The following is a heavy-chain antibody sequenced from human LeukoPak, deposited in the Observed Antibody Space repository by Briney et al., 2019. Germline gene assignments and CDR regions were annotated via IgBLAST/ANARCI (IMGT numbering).Heavy chain of an antibody. D-gene: IGHD6-13*01. CDR2: INHSGST. V-gene: IGHV4-34*01. CDR1: GGSFSGYY. J-gene: IGHJ6*02. Sequence: SETLSLTCAVYGGSFSGYYWSWIRQPPGKGLEWIGEINHSGSTNYNPSLKSRVTISVDTSKNQFSLKLSSVTAADTAVYYCARRSSYYYYGMDVWGQGTTVTVSS. CDR3: ARRSSYYYYGMDV.